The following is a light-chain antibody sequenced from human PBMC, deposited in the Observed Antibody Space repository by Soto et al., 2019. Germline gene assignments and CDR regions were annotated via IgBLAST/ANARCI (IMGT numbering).Light chain of an antibody. V-gene: IGLV2-23*01. CDR3: CSYAGSSTYVV. J-gene: IGLJ2*01. Sequence: QSVLPQPASVSGSPGQSITISCTGTSSDVGSYNLVSWYQQHPGKAPKLMIYEGSKRPSGVSNRFSGSKAGNTASLTSSGLQAEDEADYYCCSYAGSSTYVVFGGGTKLAVL. CDR2: EGS. CDR1: SSDVGSYNL.